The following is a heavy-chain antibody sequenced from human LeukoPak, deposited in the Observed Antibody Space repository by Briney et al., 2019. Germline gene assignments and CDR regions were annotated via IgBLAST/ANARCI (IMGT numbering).Heavy chain of an antibody. V-gene: IGHV3-53*01. Sequence: GGSLRLSCAASGFTVSSNFMSWVRQAPGKGLECVSVIYSRGGTYYADSVQGRFTISRDASKNTLYLQMNSLRAEDTAIYYCAKNKGSGSHVNYCMDVWGKGTTVTVSS. CDR2: IYSRGGT. CDR1: GFTVSSNF. J-gene: IGHJ6*03. D-gene: IGHD3-10*01. CDR3: AKNKGSGSHVNYCMDV.